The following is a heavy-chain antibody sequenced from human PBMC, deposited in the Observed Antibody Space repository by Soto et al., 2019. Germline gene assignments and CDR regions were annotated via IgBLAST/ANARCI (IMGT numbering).Heavy chain of an antibody. CDR1: GGSISSYY. Sequence: SETLSLTCTVSGGSISSYYWSWIRQPPGKGLEWIGYIYYSGSTNYNPSLKSRVTISVDTSKNQFSLKLSSVTAADTAVYYCARAGGDYGDYGLFFQHWGQGTQVTVSS. D-gene: IGHD4-17*01. CDR3: ARAGGDYGDYGLFFQH. CDR2: IYYSGST. J-gene: IGHJ1*01. V-gene: IGHV4-59*01.